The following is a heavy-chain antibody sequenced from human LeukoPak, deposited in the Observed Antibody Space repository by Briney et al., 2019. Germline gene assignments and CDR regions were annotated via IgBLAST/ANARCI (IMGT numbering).Heavy chain of an antibody. V-gene: IGHV1-69*13. D-gene: IGHD2-2*03. CDR2: IIPIFGTA. CDR1: GYTLRSYG. CDR3: AMLDIAKGSHYYMDV. Sequence: GASVKVSCKASGYTLRSYGITWVQQAPGQALEWMGGIIPIFGTANYAQKFQGRVTITADESTSTAYLELSSLRSEDAAVYYCAMLDIAKGSHYYMDVWGKGTTVTISS. J-gene: IGHJ6*03.